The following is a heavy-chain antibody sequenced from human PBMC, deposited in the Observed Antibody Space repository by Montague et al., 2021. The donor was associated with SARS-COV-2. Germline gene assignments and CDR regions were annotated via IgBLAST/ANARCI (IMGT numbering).Heavy chain of an antibody. CDR3: ARGLYNWNYEHWFDT. V-gene: IGHV4-39*01. D-gene: IGHD1-7*01. CDR2: IYYSGST. J-gene: IGHJ5*02. Sequence: SETLSLTCTVSGGSVGSSHYYWAWIRQPPGKGLEWIGTIYYSGSTYYXPSPRSRVTIDVDASPNQFSLKLHSVTAADTAVYFCARGLYNWNYEHWFDTWGQGTLVTVSS. CDR1: GGSVGSSHYY.